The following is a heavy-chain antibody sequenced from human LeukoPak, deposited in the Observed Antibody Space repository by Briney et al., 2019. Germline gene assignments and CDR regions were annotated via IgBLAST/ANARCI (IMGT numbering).Heavy chain of an antibody. CDR3: ARAFPNYDSSGYYYFDY. CDR2: IYHSGST. V-gene: IGHV4-38-2*02. D-gene: IGHD3-22*01. CDR1: GYSISSGYY. J-gene: IGHJ4*02. Sequence: PSETLSLTCTVSGYSISSGYYWGWIRPPPGKGLEWIGSIYHSGSTYYNPSLKSRVTISVDTSKNQFSLKLSSVTAADTAVYYCARAFPNYDSSGYYYFDYWGQGTLVTVSS.